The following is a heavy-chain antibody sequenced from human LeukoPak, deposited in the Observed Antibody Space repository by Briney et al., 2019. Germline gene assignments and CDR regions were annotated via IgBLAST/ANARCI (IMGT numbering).Heavy chain of an antibody. CDR3: ARAGWRSGYAYRRWFDP. CDR1: GGSVSSGSYY. J-gene: IGHJ5*02. D-gene: IGHD3-3*01. Sequence: PSKTLSLTCTVSGGSVSSGSYYWSWIRQPPGKGLEWIGYIYHSGSTNYNPSLKSRVTISVDTSKNQFSLTLSSVTAADTAVYYCARAGWRSGYAYRRWFDPWGQGTLVTVSS. CDR2: IYHSGST. V-gene: IGHV4-61*01.